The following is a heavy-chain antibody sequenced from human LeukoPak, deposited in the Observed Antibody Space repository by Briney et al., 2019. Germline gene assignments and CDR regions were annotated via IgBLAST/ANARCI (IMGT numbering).Heavy chain of an antibody. CDR1: VYTFTDQW. CDR2: INPNSGGT. V-gene: IGHV1-2*02. Sequence: ASVTVSFTSSVYTFTDQWIHWVRQAPGQGLEWLGWINPNSGGTNYAQKFEGRIAMTTDTSINTGYMEMTRLTSDDTAVYYWARAHSSLRLYHFDYWGEGTLVTVSS. J-gene: IGHJ4*02. D-gene: IGHD6-13*01. CDR3: ARAHSSLRLYHFDY.